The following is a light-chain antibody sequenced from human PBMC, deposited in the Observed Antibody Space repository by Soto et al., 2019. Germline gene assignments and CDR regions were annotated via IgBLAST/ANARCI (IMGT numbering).Light chain of an antibody. Sequence: DIVMTQSPDSLAVSLGERATINCKSSQSVLFSSNNKNYLAWYQQKPGQPPKPLIYWASTRESGVPDRFSGSGSGTDFTLTISSLQAEDVAVYYCQQYDSTPTFGGGTKV. CDR3: QQYDSTPT. V-gene: IGKV4-1*01. CDR1: QSVLFSSNNKNY. J-gene: IGKJ4*01. CDR2: WAS.